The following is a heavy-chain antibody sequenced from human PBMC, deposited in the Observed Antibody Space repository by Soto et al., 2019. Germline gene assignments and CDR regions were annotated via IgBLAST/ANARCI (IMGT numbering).Heavy chain of an antibody. CDR1: GGTFSSYA. D-gene: IGHD3-22*01. CDR2: IIPIFGTA. V-gene: IGHV1-69*06. J-gene: IGHJ4*02. CDR3: AWEYYYDSSGPRGGYYFDY. Sequence: SVKVSCKASGGTFSSYAISWVRQAPGQGLEWMGGIIPIFGTANYAQKFQGRVTITADKSTSTAYMELSSLRSEDTAVYYCAWEYYYDSSGPRGGYYFDYWGQGTLVTVSS.